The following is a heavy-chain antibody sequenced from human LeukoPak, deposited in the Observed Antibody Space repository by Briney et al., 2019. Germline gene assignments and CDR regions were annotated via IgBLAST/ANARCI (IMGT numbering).Heavy chain of an antibody. CDR3: ARFPVVMLRGVHLTKFYFDY. CDR2: INHSGST. J-gene: IGHJ4*02. CDR1: GGSFSGYY. D-gene: IGHD3-10*01. V-gene: IGHV4-34*01. Sequence: SETLSLTCAVYGGSFSGYYWSWIRQPPGKGLEWIGEINHSGSTNYNPSLKSRVTISVDTSKNQFSLKLSSVTAADTAVYYCARFPVVMLRGVHLTKFYFDYWGQGALVTVSS.